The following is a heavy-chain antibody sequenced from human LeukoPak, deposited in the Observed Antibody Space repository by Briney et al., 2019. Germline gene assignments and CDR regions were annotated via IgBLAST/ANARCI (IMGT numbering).Heavy chain of an antibody. CDR2: INPNSGGT. J-gene: IGHJ5*02. D-gene: IGHD2-15*01. Sequence: ASVKVSCKASGYTFTGYYMHWVRQAPGQGLEWMGWINPNSGGTNYAQKFQGRVTMTRDTSISTAYMELSRLRSDDTAVYYCARVARGTSYCSGGSCYTNWFDPWGQGTLVTVSS. CDR1: GYTFTGYY. CDR3: ARVARGTSYCSGGSCYTNWFDP. V-gene: IGHV1-2*02.